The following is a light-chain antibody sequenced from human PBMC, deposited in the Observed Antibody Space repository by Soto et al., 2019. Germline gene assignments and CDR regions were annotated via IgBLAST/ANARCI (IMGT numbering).Light chain of an antibody. V-gene: IGLV2-14*01. CDR2: EVS. CDR1: SSDVGTYNY. J-gene: IGLJ1*01. Sequence: QSALTQPASVSGSPGKALTITCTGTSSDVGTYNYVSWFQQHPGKAPTLIISEVSNRPSGVSNRFSGSKSGNAASMTISGLQAEDEADYFCFSFTTDWTHVFGTGTKV. CDR3: FSFTTDWTHV.